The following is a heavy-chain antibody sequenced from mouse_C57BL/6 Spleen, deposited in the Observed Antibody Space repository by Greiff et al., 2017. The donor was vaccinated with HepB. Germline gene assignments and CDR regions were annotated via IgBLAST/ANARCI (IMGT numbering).Heavy chain of an antibody. J-gene: IGHJ2*01. Sequence: GGGLVQPKGSLKLSCAASRFSFNTYAMNWVRQAPGKGLEWVARIRSKSNNYATYYADSVKDRFTISRDDSESMLYLQMNNLKTEDTAMYYCVRRGFDYWGQGTTVTVSS. V-gene: IGHV10-1*01. CDR2: IRSKSNNYAT. CDR1: RFSFNTYA. CDR3: VRRGFDY.